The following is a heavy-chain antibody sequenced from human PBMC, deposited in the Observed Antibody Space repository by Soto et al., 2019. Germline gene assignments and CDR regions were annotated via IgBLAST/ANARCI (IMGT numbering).Heavy chain of an antibody. CDR1: GYSFTSYW. Sequence: ESLKISCKGSGYSFTSYWIGWVRQMPGKGLEWMGIIYPGDSDTRYSPSFQGQVTISADKSISTAYLQWSSLKASDTAMYYCARAPRYCSSTSCLYGMDVWGQGTTVTVSS. D-gene: IGHD2-2*01. V-gene: IGHV5-51*01. J-gene: IGHJ6*02. CDR3: ARAPRYCSSTSCLYGMDV. CDR2: IYPGDSDT.